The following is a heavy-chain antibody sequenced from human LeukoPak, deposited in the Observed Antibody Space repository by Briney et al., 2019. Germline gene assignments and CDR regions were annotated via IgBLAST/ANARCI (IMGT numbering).Heavy chain of an antibody. CDR2: IYYSGST. CDR1: GGSISSYY. V-gene: IGHV4-59*08. CDR3: ARHKRSSWSVLSFDY. Sequence: PSETLSLTCTVSGGSISSYYWSWIRQPPGKGLEWIGYIYYSGSTNYNPSLKSRVTISVDTSKNQFSLKLSSVTAADTAVYYCARHKRSSWSVLSFDYWGQGTLVTVSS. J-gene: IGHJ4*02. D-gene: IGHD6-13*01.